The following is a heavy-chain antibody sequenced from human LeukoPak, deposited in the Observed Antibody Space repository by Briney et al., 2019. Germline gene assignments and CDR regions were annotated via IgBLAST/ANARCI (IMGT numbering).Heavy chain of an antibody. CDR1: GLTFSTYG. D-gene: IGHD1-14*01. J-gene: IGHJ4*02. Sequence: GGSLRLSCAVSGLTFSTYGMTWVRQAPGKGLEWVSAISGSGASTYYADSVKGRFTISRDNSKNTLYVQMNILRAEDTAVYYCARAEYLNWGQGTLVTVSS. CDR3: ARAEYLN. V-gene: IGHV3-23*01. CDR2: ISGSGAST.